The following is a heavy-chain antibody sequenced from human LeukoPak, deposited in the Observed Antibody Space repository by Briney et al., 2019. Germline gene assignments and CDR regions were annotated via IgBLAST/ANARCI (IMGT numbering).Heavy chain of an antibody. D-gene: IGHD3-22*01. Sequence: SETLSLTCSVSGDSVSRSDSYWDWIRHPPGKGLEWIGTIYYSGRTYYSPSLKSRVTMSVDPSNNQFSLNLRSVTAADTALYYCARRRYYDGSGYLEWGQGTLLSVSS. CDR1: GDSVSRSDSY. CDR3: ARRRYYDGSGYLE. CDR2: IYYSGRT. J-gene: IGHJ1*01. V-gene: IGHV4-39*01.